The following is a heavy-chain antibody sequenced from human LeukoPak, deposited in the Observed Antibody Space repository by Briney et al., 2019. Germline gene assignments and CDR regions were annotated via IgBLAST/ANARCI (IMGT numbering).Heavy chain of an antibody. D-gene: IGHD3-3*01. CDR1: GFTFSSYS. V-gene: IGHV3-21*01. CDR2: ISSSSSYI. CDR3: ARVGYDFWSGLGDYYYMDV. J-gene: IGHJ6*03. Sequence: GGSLRLSCAASGFTFSSYSMNWVRQAPGKGLEWVSSISSSSSYIYYADSVKGRFTISRDNAKNSLYLQMNSLRAEDTAVYYCARVGYDFWSGLGDYYYMDVWGKGTTVTVSS.